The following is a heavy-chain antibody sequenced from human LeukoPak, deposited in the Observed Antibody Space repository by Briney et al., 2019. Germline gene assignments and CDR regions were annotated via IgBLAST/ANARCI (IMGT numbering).Heavy chain of an antibody. Sequence: SETLSLTCTVSGGSISTSSYYWGWIRQPPGKGLEWIGSIYYSGSTYYNPSLKSRVTISVDTSKNQFSLKLSSVTAADTAVYYCARGRKYSSSWKGGSWFDPWGQGTLVTVSS. CDR3: ARGRKYSSSWKGGSWFDP. CDR2: IYYSGST. J-gene: IGHJ5*02. CDR1: GGSISTSSYY. D-gene: IGHD6-13*01. V-gene: IGHV4-39*07.